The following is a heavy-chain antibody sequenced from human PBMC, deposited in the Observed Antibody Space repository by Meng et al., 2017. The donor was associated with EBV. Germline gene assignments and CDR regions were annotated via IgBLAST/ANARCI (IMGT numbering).Heavy chain of an antibody. J-gene: IGHJ4*02. CDR1: GAPVSGGTFH. V-gene: IGHV4-61*01. D-gene: IGHD2-2*01. CDR2: IYDGGTT. Sequence: VHPQESGPGLGKPSETLSLTCTVSGAPVSGGTFHWSWIRQPPGKELQWIGYIYDGGTTIYNPSLKSRVTIFLDTSRNQFSLGLRSVTTADTAVYYCAKSSSSTPGVVDSWGQGTLVTVSS. CDR3: AKSSSSTPGVVDS.